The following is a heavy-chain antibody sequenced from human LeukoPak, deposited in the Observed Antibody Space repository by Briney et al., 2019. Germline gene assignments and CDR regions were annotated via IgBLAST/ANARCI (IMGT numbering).Heavy chain of an antibody. V-gene: IGHV4-59*01. CDR3: ARGMYYSDSSGYYVLPPFDS. Sequence: SETLSLTCTVSGGSIRTYYWSWIRQPPGKGLEWIGYIYYSVSTNFNPSLKSRVTISVDTSKNHFSLKLSSVTAADTAVYYCARGMYYSDSSGYYVLPPFDSWGQGTLVTVSS. D-gene: IGHD3-22*01. J-gene: IGHJ4*02. CDR2: IYYSVST. CDR1: GGSIRTYY.